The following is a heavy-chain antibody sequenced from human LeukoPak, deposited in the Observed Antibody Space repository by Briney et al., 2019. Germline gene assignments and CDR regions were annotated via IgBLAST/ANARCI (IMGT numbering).Heavy chain of an antibody. J-gene: IGHJ6*03. CDR3: ARESVWQGIAARGYYYYYMDV. D-gene: IGHD6-6*01. Sequence: SETLSLTCTVSGGSIISYYWSWIRQPPGKGLEWIGRIYTSGSTNYNPSLKSRVTISVDKSKNQFSLKLSSVTAADTAVYYCARESVWQGIAARGYYYYYMDVWGKGTTVTVSS. CDR2: IYTSGST. CDR1: GGSIISYY. V-gene: IGHV4-4*07.